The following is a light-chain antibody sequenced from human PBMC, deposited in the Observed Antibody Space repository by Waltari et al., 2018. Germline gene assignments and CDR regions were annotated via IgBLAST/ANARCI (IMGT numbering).Light chain of an antibody. CDR2: EIN. CDR1: SSDVGNYHS. Sequence: QSALTQPASVSGSPGQSITIPCTGTSSDVGNYHSFPWYQKNPGKAPQLIIYEINIRPSGISNRFSGSKSGNTASLTISGLQAEDEADYYCCSYVTGGTLVFGGGTRLTVL. V-gene: IGLV2-23*02. J-gene: IGLJ2*01. CDR3: CSYVTGGTLV.